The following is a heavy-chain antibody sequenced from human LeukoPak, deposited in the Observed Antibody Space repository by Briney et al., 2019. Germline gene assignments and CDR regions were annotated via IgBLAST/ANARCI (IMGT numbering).Heavy chain of an antibody. V-gene: IGHV1-8*01. CDR3: ARGHDHYYDSSGYPDDY. CDR1: GYTFTSYD. D-gene: IGHD3-22*01. Sequence: ASVKVSCKASGYTFTSYDINWVRQATGQGLEWMGWMNPNSGNTGYAQKFQGRVTMTRNTSISTAYMELSSLRSEDTAVYYCARGHDHYYDSSGYPDDYWGQGTLVTVSP. CDR2: MNPNSGNT. J-gene: IGHJ4*02.